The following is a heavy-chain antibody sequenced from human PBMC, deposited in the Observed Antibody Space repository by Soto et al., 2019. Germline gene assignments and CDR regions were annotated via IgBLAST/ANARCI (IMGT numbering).Heavy chain of an antibody. CDR1: GYTFTGYG. D-gene: IGHD3-16*01. J-gene: IGHJ6*02. Sequence: ASVKVSCKASGYTFTGYGIGWARQAPGQGLEWMGWINTYNGNTNYAQNVQGRVTLTTDTSTSTAYMELRSLRSNDTAIYYCAMVDVYVTPSPQDVWGQGTTVTVSS. CDR2: INTYNGNT. V-gene: IGHV1-18*01. CDR3: AMVDVYVTPSPQDV.